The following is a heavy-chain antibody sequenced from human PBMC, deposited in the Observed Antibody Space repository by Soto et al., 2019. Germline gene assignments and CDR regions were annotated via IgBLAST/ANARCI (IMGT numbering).Heavy chain of an antibody. J-gene: IGHJ4*02. CDR2: IIPIFGTA. CDR3: ARGGCDLAYCGGDCYSFDY. V-gene: IGHV1-69*13. D-gene: IGHD2-21*02. CDR1: GGTFSSYA. Sequence: ASVKVSCKASGGTFSSYAISWVRQAPGQGLEWIGGIIPIFGTANYAQKFQGRVTITADESTSTAYMELSSLRSEDTAVYYCARGGCDLAYCGGDCYSFDYWGQGTLVTVSS.